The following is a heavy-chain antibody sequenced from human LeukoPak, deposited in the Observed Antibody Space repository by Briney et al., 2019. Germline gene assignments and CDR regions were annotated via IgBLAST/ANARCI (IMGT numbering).Heavy chain of an antibody. CDR2: MFYSGYT. CDR3: AKEPTGDKSFDS. J-gene: IGHJ4*02. D-gene: IGHD7-27*01. CDR1: GASISRTTYY. Sequence: SETLSLTCTVSGASISRTTYYWGWFRQPLGKGLEWIATMFYSGYTYYNPSLKSRVTISIDTSENQVSLKLSFVTAADTALYNCAKEPTGDKSFDSWGQGTLVTVSS. V-gene: IGHV4-39*07.